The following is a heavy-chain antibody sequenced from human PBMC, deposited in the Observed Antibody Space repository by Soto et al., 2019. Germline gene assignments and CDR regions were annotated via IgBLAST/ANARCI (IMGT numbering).Heavy chain of an antibody. Sequence: QVQLVESGGGVVQPGRSLRLSCAASGFTFSSYAMHWVRQAPGKGLEWVAVISYDGSNKYYADSVKGRFTISRDNSKNTLYSQMNSLRPEDTAEYYSARDRSIAAAGTPGDFYYYYGMDVWGQGTTVTVAS. CDR2: ISYDGSNK. J-gene: IGHJ6*02. CDR3: ARDRSIAAAGTPGDFYYYYGMDV. CDR1: GFTFSSYA. V-gene: IGHV3-30-3*01. D-gene: IGHD6-13*01.